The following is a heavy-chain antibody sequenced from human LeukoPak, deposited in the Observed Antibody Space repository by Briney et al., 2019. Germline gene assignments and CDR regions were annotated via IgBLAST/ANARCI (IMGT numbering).Heavy chain of an antibody. D-gene: IGHD3-16*01. J-gene: IGHJ6*03. Sequence: PGGSLRLSCAASGFTFSSYEMNWVRQAPGKGLEWIGYISYSGSTKSNSSLKSRVSLSVDTSKDHFSLKLSSVTAADTAVYYCARISLTFGGAYYMDVWGKGTPVTISS. CDR1: GFTFSSYE. CDR2: ISYSGST. CDR3: ARISLTFGGAYYMDV. V-gene: IGHV4-59*01.